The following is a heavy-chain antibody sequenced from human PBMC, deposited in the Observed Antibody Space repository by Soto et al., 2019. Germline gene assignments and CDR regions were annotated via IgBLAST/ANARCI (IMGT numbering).Heavy chain of an antibody. Sequence: SETLSLTCTVSGGSISSYYWSWIRQPPGKGLEWIGYIYYSGSTNYNPSLKSRVTISVDTSKNQFSLKLSSVTAADTAVYYCARVAMIFGVAPNKGFDPWGQGTLVNVSS. CDR3: ARVAMIFGVAPNKGFDP. D-gene: IGHD3-3*01. J-gene: IGHJ5*02. CDR1: GGSISSYY. V-gene: IGHV4-59*01. CDR2: IYYSGST.